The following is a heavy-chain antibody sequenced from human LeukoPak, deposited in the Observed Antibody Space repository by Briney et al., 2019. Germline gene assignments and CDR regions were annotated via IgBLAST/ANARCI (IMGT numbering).Heavy chain of an antibody. CDR2: IYSGGST. V-gene: IGHV3-53*04. J-gene: IGHJ6*02. Sequence: GGSLRLSCAASGFTVSSNYMSWVRQAPGKGLEWVSVIYSGGSTYYADSVKGRFTISRHNSKNTLYLQMNSLRAEDTAVYYCASTGTGVRYYYYGMDVWGQGTTVTVSS. D-gene: IGHD1-1*01. CDR3: ASTGTGVRYYYYGMDV. CDR1: GFTVSSNY.